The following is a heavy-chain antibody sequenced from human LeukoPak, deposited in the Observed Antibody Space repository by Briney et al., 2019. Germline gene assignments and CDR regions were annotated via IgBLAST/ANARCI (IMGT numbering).Heavy chain of an antibody. Sequence: PSETLSLTCTVSGGSISSGYYWGWIRQPPGKGLEWIGSIYHSGSTYYNPSLKSRVTISVDTSKNQFSLKLSSVTAADTAVYYCARLRISGGKATFDIWGQGTMVTVSS. CDR1: GGSISSGYY. V-gene: IGHV4-38-2*02. D-gene: IGHD3-16*01. CDR3: ARLRISGGKATFDI. CDR2: IYHSGST. J-gene: IGHJ3*02.